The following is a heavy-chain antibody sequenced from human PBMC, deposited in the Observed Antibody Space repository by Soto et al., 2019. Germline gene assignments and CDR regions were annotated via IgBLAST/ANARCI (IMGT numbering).Heavy chain of an antibody. D-gene: IGHD2-21*02. CDR1: GFTLSMYS. V-gene: IGHV3-7*03. CDR3: ARDQLILPAHDFFYGSDV. J-gene: IGHJ6*02. CDR2: IPQEGSDG. Sequence: DVQLEESGGGLVQPGESLRLSCAVSGFTLSMYSMTWVRQAPGKGLEWVAKIPQEGSDGHYVDSVKGRFTISRDNAKNSVYLQMNRLRAEDSAVYYCARDQLILPAHDFFYGSDVRGQGAKVTLSS.